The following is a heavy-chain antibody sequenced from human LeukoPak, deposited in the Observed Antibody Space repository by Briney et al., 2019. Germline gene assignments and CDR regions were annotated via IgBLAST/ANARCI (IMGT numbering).Heavy chain of an antibody. J-gene: IGHJ5*02. CDR2: FTSYNSDT. D-gene: IGHD3-9*01. CDR1: GYTFNNYG. Sequence: GASVKVSCKASGYTFNNYGISWVRQAPGQGLEWMGGFTSYNSDTNYAQKFQGRVTMSTDTSTNTAYMELRSLRFDDTAIYYCAKDWHILTGRNCFDPWGQGTLVTVSS. V-gene: IGHV1-18*01. CDR3: AKDWHILTGRNCFDP.